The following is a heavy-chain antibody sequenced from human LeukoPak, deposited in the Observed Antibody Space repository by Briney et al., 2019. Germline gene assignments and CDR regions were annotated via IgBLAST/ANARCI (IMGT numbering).Heavy chain of an antibody. V-gene: IGHV1-18*01. Sequence: ASVKVSCKASGDTFIRYGISWVRQAPGQGLEWMGWISTGNGNTNYGQKFQGRVTMTTDTSTGTAYMELRSLGSDDTAMYYCARTSSVAGPFTTEKNDAFDIWGQGTMVTVSS. J-gene: IGHJ3*02. CDR3: ARTSSVAGPFTTEKNDAFDI. CDR2: ISTGNGNT. D-gene: IGHD6-19*01. CDR1: GDTFIRYG.